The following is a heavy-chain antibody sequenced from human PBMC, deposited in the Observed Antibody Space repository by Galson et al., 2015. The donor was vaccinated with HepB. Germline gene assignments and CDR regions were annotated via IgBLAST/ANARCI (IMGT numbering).Heavy chain of an antibody. CDR1: GFTFSDYW. CDR3: AVRGGS. CDR2: IKSDGSDT. V-gene: IGHV3-74*01. J-gene: IGHJ4*02. Sequence: SLRLSCAASGFTFSDYWMYWARQSPGKGLEWVSRIKSDGSDTNYAESVKGRFTISRDNGKNTLFLQMNSLRGEDTAVYYCAVRGGSWGQGTLVTVPS. D-gene: IGHD3-16*01.